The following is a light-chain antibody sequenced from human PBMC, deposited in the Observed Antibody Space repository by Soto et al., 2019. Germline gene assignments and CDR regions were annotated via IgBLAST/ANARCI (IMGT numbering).Light chain of an antibody. J-gene: IGLJ2*01. V-gene: IGLV3-21*04. Sequence: SYELTQPPSVSVAPGKTARITCGGNNIGSKSVHLYQQKPGQAPVLVIYYDSDRPSGIPERFSGSNSGNTATLTISRVEAGDEADYYCQVWDSSSDHRCVFGGGTKLTVL. CDR1: NIGSKS. CDR3: QVWDSSSDHRCV. CDR2: YDS.